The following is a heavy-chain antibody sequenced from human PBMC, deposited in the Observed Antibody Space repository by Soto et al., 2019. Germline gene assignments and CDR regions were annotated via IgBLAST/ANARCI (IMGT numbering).Heavy chain of an antibody. Sequence: QVQLVQSGAEVKKPGSSVKVSCKASGGTFSSYTISWVRQAPGQGLEWMGRIIPILGIANYAQKFQGRVTITADKSTSTAYMALSSMRSEDTAVYYCARDSSGYYFDYWGQGTLVTVSS. V-gene: IGHV1-69*08. D-gene: IGHD3-22*01. CDR1: GGTFSSYT. CDR3: ARDSSGYYFDY. J-gene: IGHJ4*02. CDR2: IIPILGIA.